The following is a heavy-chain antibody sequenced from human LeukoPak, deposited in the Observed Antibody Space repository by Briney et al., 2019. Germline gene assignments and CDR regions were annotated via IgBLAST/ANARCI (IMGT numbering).Heavy chain of an antibody. CDR3: AKYSTSGLRFLEWFSH. CDR2: IGGSGGNT. CDR1: GFTFSSYA. V-gene: IGHV3-23*01. J-gene: IGHJ1*01. Sequence: GGSLRLSCAASGFTFSSYAMSWVRQAPGKGLEWVSVIGGSGGNTYYADSVKGRFTISRDNSKSTLYLQMNSLRAEDTAVYYCAKYSTSGLRFLEWFSHWGQGTLVTVSS. D-gene: IGHD3-3*01.